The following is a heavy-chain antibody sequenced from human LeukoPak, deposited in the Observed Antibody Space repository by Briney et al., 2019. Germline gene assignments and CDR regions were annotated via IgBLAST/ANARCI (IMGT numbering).Heavy chain of an antibody. CDR1: GGSISSGDYY. CDR2: LYYSGST. D-gene: IGHD5-18*01. V-gene: IGHV4-61*08. J-gene: IGHJ4*02. CDR3: ARGVNSYGYGFYFDY. Sequence: SETLSLTCSVSGGSISSGDYYWTWIRQPPGKGLEWIGYLYYSGSTNYNPSLKSRVTISVDTSKNQFSLKLTSVTAADTAVYFCARGVNSYGYGFYFDYWGQGTLVTVSS.